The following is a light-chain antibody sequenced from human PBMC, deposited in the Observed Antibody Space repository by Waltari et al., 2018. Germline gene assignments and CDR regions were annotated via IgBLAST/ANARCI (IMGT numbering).Light chain of an antibody. Sequence: SYELTQPPSVSVSPGQTASISRPGDELGDKYACWYRQKPGQSPVLVPYQDTKRPSGIPERFSGSNSGITATLTIRGTQPVDEADYYCQAWDNFTVAFGGGTKLSVL. V-gene: IGLV3-1*01. CDR2: QDT. J-gene: IGLJ2*01. CDR1: ELGDKY. CDR3: QAWDNFTVA.